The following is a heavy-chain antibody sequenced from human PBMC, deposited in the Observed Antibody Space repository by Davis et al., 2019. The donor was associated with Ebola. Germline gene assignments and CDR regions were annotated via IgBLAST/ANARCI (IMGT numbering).Heavy chain of an antibody. J-gene: IGHJ4*02. CDR1: GFTFDDYA. CDR3: AKDTSEQWLVRYFDY. V-gene: IGHV3-9*01. CDR2: ISWNSGSI. D-gene: IGHD6-19*01. Sequence: SLKISCAASGFTFDDYAMHWVRQAPGKGLEWVSGISWNSGSIGYADSVKGRFTISRDNAKNSLYLQMNSLRAEDTALYYCAKDTSEQWLVRYFDYWGQGTLVTVSS.